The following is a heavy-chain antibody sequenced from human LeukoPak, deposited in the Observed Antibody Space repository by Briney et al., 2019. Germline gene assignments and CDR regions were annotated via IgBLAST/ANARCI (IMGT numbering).Heavy chain of an antibody. CDR3: ARDSFPNYYDSSGYYMGNWFDP. V-gene: IGHV1-18*01. Sequence: ASVKVSCKASGYTFTSYGISWVRQAPGQGLEWMGWISAYNGNTNYAQKLQGRVTMTTDTSTSTAYMELRSLRSDDTAVYYCARDSFPNYYDSSGYYMGNWFDPWGQGTLVTVSS. D-gene: IGHD3-22*01. CDR1: GYTFTSYG. J-gene: IGHJ5*02. CDR2: ISAYNGNT.